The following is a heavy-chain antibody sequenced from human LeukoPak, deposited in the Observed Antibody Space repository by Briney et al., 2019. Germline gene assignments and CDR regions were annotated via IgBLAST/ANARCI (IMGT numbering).Heavy chain of an antibody. D-gene: IGHD5-18*01. V-gene: IGHV4-39*01. J-gene: IGHJ3*02. CDR3: ARRPIDVDTAIYAFDI. CDR1: GGSISSSGYY. Sequence: PSETLSLTCTVSGGSISSSGYYCGWIRQPPGKGLEWIGSIYYSGSTYYNPSLKSRVTIAVDTSKNQFSLELSSVTAADTAVYYCARRPIDVDTAIYAFDIWGQGTMVTVSS. CDR2: IYYSGST.